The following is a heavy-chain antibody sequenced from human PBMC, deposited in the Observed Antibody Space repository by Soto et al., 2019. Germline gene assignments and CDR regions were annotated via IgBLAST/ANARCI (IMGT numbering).Heavy chain of an antibody. CDR1: GFPFSSYN. D-gene: IGHD1-1*01. V-gene: IGHV3-48*02. CDR3: ARDRGGTSRFDY. CDR2: ISSSSSTI. Sequence: EVHLVESGGGLVQPGGSLRLSCAVSGFPFSSYNMDWVRQAPGKGLEWVSYISSSSSTIYYADSVKGRFTISRDNAKNSLYLQMNSLRDEDTAVYSCARDRGGTSRFDYWGQGTLVTVSS. J-gene: IGHJ4*02.